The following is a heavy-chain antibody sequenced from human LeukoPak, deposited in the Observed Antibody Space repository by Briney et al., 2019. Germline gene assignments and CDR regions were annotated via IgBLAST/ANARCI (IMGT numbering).Heavy chain of an antibody. CDR2: IYPDDYDT. CDR3: ARQDTEASGYHYAMDV. J-gene: IGHJ6*02. Sequence: GESLQISFKGSGYSFTHYWIAWVRPMPGKGLEWMGIIYPDDYDTRYSPSFEGQVNISADQSIRTAYLQWSSLKASDTAMYYCARQDTEASGYHYAMDVWGQGTTVTVSS. CDR1: GYSFTHYW. D-gene: IGHD6-25*01. V-gene: IGHV5-51*01.